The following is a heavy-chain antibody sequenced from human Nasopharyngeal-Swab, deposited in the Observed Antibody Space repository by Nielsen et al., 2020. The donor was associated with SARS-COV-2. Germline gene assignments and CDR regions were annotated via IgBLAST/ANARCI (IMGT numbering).Heavy chain of an antibody. Sequence: WGSLRLSCAASGLGFSNYEMNWVRQAPGKGLEWISYISTTTATIYYADSVKGRFTISRDNAKNSLYLQMNSLRAEDTAVYYCAREVPYSGHDDAFDIWGQGTMVTVSA. CDR2: ISTTTATI. D-gene: IGHD5-12*01. J-gene: IGHJ3*02. V-gene: IGHV3-48*03. CDR1: GLGFSNYE. CDR3: AREVPYSGHDDAFDI.